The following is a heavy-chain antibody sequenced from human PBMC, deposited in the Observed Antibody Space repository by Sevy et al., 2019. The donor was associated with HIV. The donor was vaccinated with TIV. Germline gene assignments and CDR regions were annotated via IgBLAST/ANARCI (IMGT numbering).Heavy chain of an antibody. Sequence: GGSLRLSCRASGFNVGDYVMNWFRQAPGKGLDWVGFIRSKAYGGTREYADSVKGRVTISREDSKGIAYLQMHRLKTEDTGRYYCTRAMYYHDSGSYYGMDVWGQGTTVTVSS. CDR1: GFNVGDYV. D-gene: IGHD3-10*01. J-gene: IGHJ6*02. CDR2: IRSKAYGGTR. CDR3: TRAMYYHDSGSYYGMDV. V-gene: IGHV3-49*03.